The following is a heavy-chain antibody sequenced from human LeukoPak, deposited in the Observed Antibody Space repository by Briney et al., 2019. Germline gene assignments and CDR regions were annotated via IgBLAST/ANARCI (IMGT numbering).Heavy chain of an antibody. CDR2: IYYTGTT. D-gene: IGHD6-13*01. CDR1: GDSISSSSYY. Sequence: SETLSLTCTVSGDSISSSSYYWGWIRQPPGKGLEYIGSIYYTGTTYYNPSLKSRVTISVDTSRNQFSLRLSSVTAADTAVYYCARRGGLPPYSSSWYFDYWGQGTLVAVCS. V-gene: IGHV4-39*01. CDR3: ARRGGLPPYSSSWYFDY. J-gene: IGHJ4*02.